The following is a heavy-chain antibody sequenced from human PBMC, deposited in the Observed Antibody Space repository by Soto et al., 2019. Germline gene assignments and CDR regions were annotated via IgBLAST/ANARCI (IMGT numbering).Heavy chain of an antibody. Sequence: EVQLLESGGGSVQPGGSLRLSCAASGFTFTNYAMSWVRQAPGKGLEWVSALSGSGYSTYYADSVRGRFTISRDNSKNTLYLQMNSLRAEDTAVYYCAKMDFGTVDYWGQGTLVTVSS. CDR1: GFTFTNYA. CDR2: LSGSGYST. V-gene: IGHV3-23*01. J-gene: IGHJ4*02. D-gene: IGHD3-3*01. CDR3: AKMDFGTVDY.